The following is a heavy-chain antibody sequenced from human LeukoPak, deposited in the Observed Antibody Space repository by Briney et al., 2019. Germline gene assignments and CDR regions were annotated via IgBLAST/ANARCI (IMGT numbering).Heavy chain of an antibody. Sequence: GGSLRLSCAASGFTFSSYEMNWVRQASGKGLEWVSYISSSGSTIYYADSVKGRFTISRDNAKNSLYLQMNSLRAEDTAVYYCARETAENPGFDPWGQGTLVTVSS. CDR3: ARETAENPGFDP. J-gene: IGHJ5*02. V-gene: IGHV3-48*03. D-gene: IGHD1-14*01. CDR1: GFTFSSYE. CDR2: ISSSGSTI.